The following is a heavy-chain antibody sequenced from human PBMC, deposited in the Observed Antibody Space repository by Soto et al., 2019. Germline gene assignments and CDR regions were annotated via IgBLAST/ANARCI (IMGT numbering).Heavy chain of an antibody. CDR3: ARVGHVTNYGMAV. Sequence: SVKVSCKASGCTFSSYPINWVRQAPGQGLEWMGGIIPFFGTSNIAQKFQGRVTIIADESTSTVYMELRSLRSEDTAVYYCARVGHVTNYGMAVWGQGTTVTVSS. V-gene: IGHV1-69*13. CDR2: IIPFFGTS. J-gene: IGHJ6*02. D-gene: IGHD1-26*01. CDR1: GCTFSSYP.